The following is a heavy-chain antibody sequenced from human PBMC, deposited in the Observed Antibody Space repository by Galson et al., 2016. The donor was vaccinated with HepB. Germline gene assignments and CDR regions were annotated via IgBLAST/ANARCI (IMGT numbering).Heavy chain of an antibody. Sequence: SLRLSCAASGFSFSFYWMSWVRQAPGKGLEWVANIKQDRSETYYVDSVKGRFTISRDNAKDSLYLQMNSLRAEDTAVYYCARGWGRSPPYRYWYFDLWGRGTLVTVSS. J-gene: IGHJ2*01. CDR2: IKQDRSET. D-gene: IGHD7-27*01. CDR1: GFSFSFYW. CDR3: ARGWGRSPPYRYWYFDL. V-gene: IGHV3-7*03.